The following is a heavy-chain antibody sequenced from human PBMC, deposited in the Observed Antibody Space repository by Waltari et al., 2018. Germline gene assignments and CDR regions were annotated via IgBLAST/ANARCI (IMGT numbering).Heavy chain of an antibody. CDR3: AKGGIVGTVGPYYVDI. J-gene: IGHJ6*03. CDR2: ISYDSSRV. Sequence: QGPLVESGGGVLQPGGSMTLPCAASGFHFGAYGMQWVSQAPGKGLEWLAFISYDSSRVYNADSIAGRFSISRDGAQKTVQIRLTSLRVNDTAVYYCAKGGIVGTVGPYYVDIWGRGTSVFVSS. V-gene: IGHV3-33*03. D-gene: IGHD2-21*01. CDR1: GFHFGAYG.